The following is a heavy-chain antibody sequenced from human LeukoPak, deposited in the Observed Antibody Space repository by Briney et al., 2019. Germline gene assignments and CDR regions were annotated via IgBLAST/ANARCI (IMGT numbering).Heavy chain of an antibody. J-gene: IGHJ4*02. CDR1: GLTFSDYW. D-gene: IGHD4/OR15-4a*01. CDR3: ARHLTFFDY. CDR2: IKQDGRET. Sequence: GSLRLSCVVSGLTFSDYWMSWVRQAPGKGLEWVGNIKQDGRETYYVDSVKGRFTISRDNAKKSLYLQMNNLRAEDTAVYYCARHLTFFDYWGQGALVSVSS. V-gene: IGHV3-7*01.